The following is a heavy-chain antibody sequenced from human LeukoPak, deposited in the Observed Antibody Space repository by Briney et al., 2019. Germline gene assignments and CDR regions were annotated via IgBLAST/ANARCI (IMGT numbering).Heavy chain of an antibody. D-gene: IGHD3-22*01. V-gene: IGHV1-18*01. CDR3: ARDRGYYVSSGYSY. J-gene: IGHJ4*02. CDR2: ISAYNGNT. Sequence: ASVKVSCKASGYTFTSYGISWVRQAPGQGLEWMGWISAYNGNTNYAQKLQGRVTMTTDTSTSTAYMELRSLRSDDTAVYYCARDRGYYVSSGYSYWGQGTLVTVSS. CDR1: GYTFTSYG.